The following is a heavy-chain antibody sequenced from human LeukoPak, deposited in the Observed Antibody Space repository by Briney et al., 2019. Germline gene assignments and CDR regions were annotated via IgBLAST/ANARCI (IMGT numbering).Heavy chain of an antibody. CDR2: IYSGGST. CDR3: ASNVYYGSGSYYPLYYYYGMDV. V-gene: IGHV3-53*04. J-gene: IGHJ6*02. Sequence: GGSLKLSCAASGFTVSSNYMSWVRQAPGKGLEWVSVIYSGGSTYYADSVKGRFTISRHNSKNTLYRQMNSLRAEDTAVYYCASNVYYGSGSYYPLYYYYGMDVWGQGTTVTVSS. D-gene: IGHD3-10*01. CDR1: GFTVSSNY.